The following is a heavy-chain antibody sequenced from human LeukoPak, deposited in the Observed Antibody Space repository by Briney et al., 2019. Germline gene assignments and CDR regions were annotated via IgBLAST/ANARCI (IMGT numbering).Heavy chain of an antibody. Sequence: PGGTLRLSCAASGFSFNNYAMSWVRQAPGKGLEWVSSISSSGDSTMYGDSEKGRFTISRDDSKNTLSLQMNSLRVEDTAVYYCARDLAWGAFDYWGQGTLVTVSS. J-gene: IGHJ4*02. CDR1: GFSFNNYA. D-gene: IGHD7-27*01. CDR2: ISSSGDST. V-gene: IGHV3-23*01. CDR3: ARDLAWGAFDY.